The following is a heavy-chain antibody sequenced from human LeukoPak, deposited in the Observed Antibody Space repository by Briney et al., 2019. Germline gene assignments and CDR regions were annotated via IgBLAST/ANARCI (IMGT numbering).Heavy chain of an antibody. CDR1: GFTFSSYG. V-gene: IGHV1-46*01. CDR2: INPSGGST. Sequence: GGSLRLSCAASGFTFSSYGMHWVRQAPGQGLEWMGIINPSGGSTSYAQKFQGRVTMTRDTSTSTVYMELSSLRSEDTAVYYCAREAGYYSVDRSFDYWGQGTLVTVSS. CDR3: AREAGYYSVDRSFDY. D-gene: IGHD3-9*01. J-gene: IGHJ4*02.